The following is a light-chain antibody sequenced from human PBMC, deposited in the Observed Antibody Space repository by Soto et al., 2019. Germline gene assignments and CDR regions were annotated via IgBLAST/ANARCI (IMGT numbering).Light chain of an antibody. CDR3: QQYGSSPRT. Sequence: EIVLTQSPGTLSLSPGERATLSCRASQSVNNDYLAWYQQKPGQAPRLLIYGASRRATGIPDRFSGSGSGTDFTLTINRLEPEDFAVYYCQQYGSSPRTFGQGTKVEIK. CDR2: GAS. V-gene: IGKV3-20*01. J-gene: IGKJ1*01. CDR1: QSVNNDY.